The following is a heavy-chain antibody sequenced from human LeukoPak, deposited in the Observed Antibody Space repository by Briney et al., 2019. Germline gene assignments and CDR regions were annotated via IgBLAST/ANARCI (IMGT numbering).Heavy chain of an antibody. V-gene: IGHV4-38-2*02. CDR3: AARSYYYGSGSYSDY. CDR1: DDSISDYY. J-gene: IGHJ4*01. CDR2: IYHRGSS. D-gene: IGHD3-10*01. Sequence: KTSETLSLTCTVSDDSISDYYRGWIRQPPGKGLEWIGSIYHRGSSYYNPSLKSRVIISVDTSKNQFSLKLTSVTAADTAVYYCAARSYYYGSGSYSDYWGHGTLVIVSS.